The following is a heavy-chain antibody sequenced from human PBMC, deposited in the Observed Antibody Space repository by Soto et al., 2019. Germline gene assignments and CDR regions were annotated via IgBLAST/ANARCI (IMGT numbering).Heavy chain of an antibody. CDR1: GYTFTSYY. J-gene: IGHJ5*02. CDR2: INPSGGST. V-gene: IGHV1-46*01. D-gene: IGHD3-22*01. Sequence: ASVKVSCKASGYTFTSYYIHWVRQAPGQGLEWMGIINPSGGSTSYAQKFQGRVTMTRDTSTSTVYMELSSLRSEDTAVYYCARVHSPLGYDSYGCLDWFDPWGQGTLVTVSS. CDR3: ARVHSPLGYDSYGCLDWFDP.